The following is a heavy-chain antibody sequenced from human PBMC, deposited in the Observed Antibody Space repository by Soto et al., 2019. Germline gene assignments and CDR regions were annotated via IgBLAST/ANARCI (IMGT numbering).Heavy chain of an antibody. V-gene: IGHV3-23*01. CDR2: ISRTGGAA. Sequence: EVQLLESGGGLVQPGGSLRLSCAASGFTFSNFAMFWVRQAPGKGLEWVSSISRTGGAAHYADSVNGRFTISRDNYKNTLFLRMDSLRAEDTAVYYCAKAYDYIWGSYPREIDYWGQGTLVTVSS. CDR1: GFTFSNFA. CDR3: AKAYDYIWGSYPREIDY. D-gene: IGHD3-16*02. J-gene: IGHJ4*02.